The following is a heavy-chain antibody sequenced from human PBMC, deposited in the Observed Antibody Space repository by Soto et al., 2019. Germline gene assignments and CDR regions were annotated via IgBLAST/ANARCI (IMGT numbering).Heavy chain of an antibody. V-gene: IGHV1-18*01. CDR3: ARVARAYDFWSGYGWFVP. D-gene: IGHD3-3*01. CDR2: ISAYNGNT. Sequence: ASVKVSCKASGYTFTSYGISWVRQAPGQGLEWMVWISAYNGNTNYAQKLQGRVTMTTDTSTSTAYMELRSLRSDDTAVYYCARVARAYDFWSGYGWFVPWGQGTLVTVSS. CDR1: GYTFTSYG. J-gene: IGHJ5*02.